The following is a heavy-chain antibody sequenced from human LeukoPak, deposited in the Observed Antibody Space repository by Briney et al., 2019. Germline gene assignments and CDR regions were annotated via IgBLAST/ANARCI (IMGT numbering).Heavy chain of an antibody. V-gene: IGHV1-8*01. CDR1: VYTFTSYD. Sequence: ASVKVSCKASVYTFTSYDINWVRQATGQGLEWMGWMNPKRGNTGYAQKFQGRVTITRNTSISTAYMELSSLRSEDTAVYYCARGTTDDYYYMDVWGKGTTVTVSS. CDR2: MNPKRGNT. J-gene: IGHJ6*03. D-gene: IGHD4-11*01. CDR3: ARGTTDDYYYMDV.